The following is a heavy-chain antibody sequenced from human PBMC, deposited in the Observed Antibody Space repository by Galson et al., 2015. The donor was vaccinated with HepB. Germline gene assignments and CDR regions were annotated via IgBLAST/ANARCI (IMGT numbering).Heavy chain of an antibody. J-gene: IGHJ4*02. CDR2: IYQSGST. V-gene: IGHV4-30-2*01. Sequence: QLQLQESGSGLVKASQTLSLTCTVSVGSISSGGYSWTWIRQPPGKGLEWIGYIYQSGSTYYNPSLKSRVTISIDRSKNQFSLELSSVTAADTAVYYCARGGVYSNEWERYFAYWGQGILVSVSS. CDR1: VGSISSGGYS. D-gene: IGHD4-11*01. CDR3: ARGGVYSNEWERYFAY.